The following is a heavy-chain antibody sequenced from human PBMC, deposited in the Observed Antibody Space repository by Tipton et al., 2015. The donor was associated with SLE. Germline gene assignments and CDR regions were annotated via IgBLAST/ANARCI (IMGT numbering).Heavy chain of an antibody. CDR2: IYYKGNT. V-gene: IGHV4-59*08. D-gene: IGHD5-12*01. CDR1: GGSISHSY. Sequence: TLSLTCTVSGGSISHSYWSWIRQSPKKGLEYIGYIYYKGNTNYNPSLKSRVVMSIDTSKNQFSLKLTSVTAAGTAVYYCATNGHGETYEFFTEYLRHWGQGTLVTVSS. CDR3: ATNGHGETYEFFTEYLRH. J-gene: IGHJ1*01.